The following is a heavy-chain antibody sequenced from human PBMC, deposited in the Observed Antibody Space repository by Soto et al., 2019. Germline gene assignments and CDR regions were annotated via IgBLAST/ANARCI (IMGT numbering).Heavy chain of an antibody. D-gene: IGHD3-10*01. J-gene: IGHJ6*02. CDR1: GYSFTSYW. V-gene: IGHV5-51*01. CDR3: ARHRHGVRDKHGMDV. Sequence: PGESLKISCKGSGYSFTSYWIGWVRQMPGKGLEWMGIIYPGDSDTRYSPSFQGQVTISADKSISTAYLQWSSLKASDTATYYCARHRHGVRDKHGMDVWGQGTTVTVSS. CDR2: IYPGDSDT.